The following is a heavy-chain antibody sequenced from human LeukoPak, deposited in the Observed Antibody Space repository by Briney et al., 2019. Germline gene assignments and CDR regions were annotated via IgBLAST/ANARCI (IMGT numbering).Heavy chain of an antibody. J-gene: IGHJ4*02. Sequence: SETLSLTXTVSGGSISSYYWSWIRQPPGKGLEWIGYIYYSGSTNYNPSLKSRVTISVDTSKNQFSLKLSSVTAADTAVYYCARDSGDILTGWALDYWGQGTLVTVSS. CDR3: ARDSGDILTGWALDY. CDR2: IYYSGST. V-gene: IGHV4-59*01. CDR1: GGSISSYY. D-gene: IGHD3-9*01.